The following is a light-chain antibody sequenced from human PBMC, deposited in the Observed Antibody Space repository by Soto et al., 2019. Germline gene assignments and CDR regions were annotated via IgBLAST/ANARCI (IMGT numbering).Light chain of an antibody. CDR3: QQYRT. Sequence: ESVLTQSPGTLSLPPGERATLSCRASQSVSSYLAWYQQKPGQAPRLLIYGASSRATGIPDRFSGSGSGTDFTLTISRLEPEDFAVYYCQQYRTFGQGTKVDIK. J-gene: IGKJ1*01. CDR2: GAS. CDR1: QSVSSY. V-gene: IGKV3-20*01.